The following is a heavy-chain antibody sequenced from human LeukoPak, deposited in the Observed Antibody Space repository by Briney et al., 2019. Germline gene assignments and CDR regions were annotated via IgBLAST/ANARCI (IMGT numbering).Heavy chain of an antibody. CDR1: GYTFTSYG. D-gene: IGHD6-13*01. J-gene: IGHJ6*04. CDR3: ARDRRRQQLVRAYYYYGMDV. CDR2: ISAYNGNT. V-gene: IGHV1-18*04. Sequence: GASVRVSCKASGYTFTSYGISWVRQAPGQGLEWMGWISAYNGNTNYAQKLQGRVTMTTDTSTSTAYVELRSLRSDDTAVYYCARDRRRQQLVRAYYYYGMDVWGKGTTVTVSS.